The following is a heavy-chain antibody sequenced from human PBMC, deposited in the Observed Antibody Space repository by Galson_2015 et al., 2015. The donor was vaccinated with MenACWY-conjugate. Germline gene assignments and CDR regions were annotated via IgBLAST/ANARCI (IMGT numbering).Heavy chain of an antibody. CDR1: GGSISSRNW. CDR2: IYRSGST. V-gene: IGHV4-4*02. D-gene: IGHD5-12*01. CDR3: ARDNIVATSRVCAFDI. Sequence: ETLSLTCAVSGGSISSRNWWSWVRHPPGKGLEWIGEIYRSGSTNYNPSLKSRVTISVDKSKNQFSLKLSSVTAADTAVYYCARDNIVATSRVCAFDIWGQGTMVTVSS. J-gene: IGHJ3*02.